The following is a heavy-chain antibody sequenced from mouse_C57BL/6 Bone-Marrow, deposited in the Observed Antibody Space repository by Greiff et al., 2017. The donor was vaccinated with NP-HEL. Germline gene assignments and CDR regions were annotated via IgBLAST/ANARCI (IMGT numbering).Heavy chain of an antibody. Sequence: EVQRVESGGDLVKPGGSLKLSCAASGFTFSSSGMSWVRQTPDKRLEWVATISSGGSNTYYPDNVKGRSTLSRDNGKDNLYLQMRSLKAEDRAMYYSERGGNKIDFDYWGQGTTLTLSS. J-gene: IGHJ2*01. CDR1: GFTFSSSG. V-gene: IGHV5-6*01. D-gene: IGHD5-1-1*01. CDR2: ISSGGSNT. CDR3: ERGGNKIDFDY.